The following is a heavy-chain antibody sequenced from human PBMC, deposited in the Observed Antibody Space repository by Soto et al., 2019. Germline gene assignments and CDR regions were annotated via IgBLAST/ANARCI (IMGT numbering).Heavy chain of an antibody. CDR3: ARSFSTTAIPNWFGP. Sequence: SETLSLTCTVSGDSISTTNYYWGWLRQPPGKGLEWIATIYYSGSTYYNPSLKSRVTILVDTSNNHFSLNLSPVTAADTAVYYCARSFSTTAIPNWFGPWGQGALVTVSS. J-gene: IGHJ5*02. CDR1: GDSISTTNYY. V-gene: IGHV4-39*01. D-gene: IGHD2-2*01. CDR2: IYYSGST.